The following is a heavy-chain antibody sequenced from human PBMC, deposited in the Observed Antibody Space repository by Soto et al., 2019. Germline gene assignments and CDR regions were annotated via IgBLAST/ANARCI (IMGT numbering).Heavy chain of an antibody. CDR2: IWYDGSNK. CDR3: ARDAYYGGNVFDY. D-gene: IGHD4-17*01. Sequence: QVQLVASGGGVVQPGRSLRLSCAASGFTFSSYVMHWVRQAPGKGLEWVAGIWYDGSNKYYADSVKGRFTISRDNSKNPLYLPRNSLGAADTAAYYWARDAYYGGNVFDYWGQGTLVTVSS. V-gene: IGHV3-33*01. CDR1: GFTFSSYV. J-gene: IGHJ4*02.